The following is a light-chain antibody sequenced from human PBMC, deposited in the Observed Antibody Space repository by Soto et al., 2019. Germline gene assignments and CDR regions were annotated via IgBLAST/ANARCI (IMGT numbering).Light chain of an antibody. CDR2: YDS. Sequence: SYELTQPPSVSVAPGKTARITCGGNNIGSKSVDWYQQKPGQAPVLVIYYDSDRPSGIPEGFSGSNSGNTATLTISRVEAGDEADYYCQVWDSSSDHPVFGGGTKLTVL. V-gene: IGLV3-21*04. CDR1: NIGSKS. J-gene: IGLJ2*01. CDR3: QVWDSSSDHPV.